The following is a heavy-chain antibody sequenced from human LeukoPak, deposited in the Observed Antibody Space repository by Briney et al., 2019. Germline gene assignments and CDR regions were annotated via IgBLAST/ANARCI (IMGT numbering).Heavy chain of an antibody. Sequence: SETLSLTCAVYGGSFSGYYWSWIRQPPGKGLEWIGEINHSGSTNYNPSLKSRVTISVDTSKNQFSLKLSSVTAADTAVYYCARHSSYWHIDYWGQGTLVTVSS. J-gene: IGHJ4*02. D-gene: IGHD6-19*01. CDR2: INHSGST. CDR1: GGSFSGYY. CDR3: ARHSSYWHIDY. V-gene: IGHV4-34*01.